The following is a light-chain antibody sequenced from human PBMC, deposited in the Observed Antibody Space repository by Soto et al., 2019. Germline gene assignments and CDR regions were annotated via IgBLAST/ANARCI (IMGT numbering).Light chain of an antibody. CDR1: SSSIGANR. V-gene: IGLV1-44*01. J-gene: IGLJ1*01. CDR2: GGD. CDR3: ASWDDSLDVFV. Sequence: QSVLTQPPSASGTPGQRVTISCSGSSSSIGANRVSWYQQVPRTAPKLLIYGGDRRPSGVPDRFSGSKSGTSASLAISGLQSEDEADYYCASWDDSLDVFVFGTGTKVTVL.